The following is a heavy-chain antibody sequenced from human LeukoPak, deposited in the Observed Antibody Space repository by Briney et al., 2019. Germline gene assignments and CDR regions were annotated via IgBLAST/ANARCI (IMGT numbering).Heavy chain of an antibody. CDR3: ARGTFVVVPAAILIH. CDR2: IYYSGST. Sequence: LSETLSLTCAVSGAAISSYYWSWIRQPPGKELEWLGYIYYSGSTDYNPSLKSRVTILADTSKNQFSLKLTSVTAADTAVYYCARGTFVVVPAAILIHWGQGTLVTVSS. CDR1: GAAISSYY. J-gene: IGHJ4*02. D-gene: IGHD2-2*02. V-gene: IGHV4-59*01.